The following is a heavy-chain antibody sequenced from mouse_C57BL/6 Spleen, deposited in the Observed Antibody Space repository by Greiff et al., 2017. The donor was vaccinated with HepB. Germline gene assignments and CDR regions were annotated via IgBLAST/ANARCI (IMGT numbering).Heavy chain of an antibody. V-gene: IGHV1-55*01. D-gene: IGHD1-1*01. CDR1: GYTFTSYW. Sequence: VQLQQPGAELVKPGASVKMSCKASGYTFTSYWITWVKQRPGQGLEWIGDIYPGSGSTNYNEKFKSKATLTVDTSSSTAYMQLSSLTSEDSAVYYCARCSTVVAHWYFDVGGTGTTVTVSS. CDR2: IYPGSGST. J-gene: IGHJ1*03. CDR3: ARCSTVVAHWYFDV.